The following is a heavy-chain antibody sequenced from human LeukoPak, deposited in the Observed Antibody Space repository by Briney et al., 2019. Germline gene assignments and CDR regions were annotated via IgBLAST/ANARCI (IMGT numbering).Heavy chain of an antibody. Sequence: SETLSLTCTVSGGSISSYYWSWIRQPPGKGPEWIGYIYYSGSTNYNPSLKSRVTISVDTSKNQFSLKVSSVTAADTAVYYCARVFDSGSQAYFYYMDVWGKGTTVTISS. CDR1: GGSISSYY. CDR2: IYYSGST. D-gene: IGHD3-10*01. V-gene: IGHV4-59*01. J-gene: IGHJ6*03. CDR3: ARVFDSGSQAYFYYMDV.